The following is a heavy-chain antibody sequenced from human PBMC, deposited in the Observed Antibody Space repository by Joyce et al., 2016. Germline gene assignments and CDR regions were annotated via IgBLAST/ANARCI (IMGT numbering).Heavy chain of an antibody. CDR2: INSKIEGENT. V-gene: IGHV3-15*01. J-gene: IGHJ4*02. CDR3: TTEHDFWSASSGYFDY. D-gene: IGHD3-3*01. CDR1: GFTVKNGW. Sequence: EVQLVESGGGLVKPGGSLRLSCAASGFTVKNGWMSWVRQVPGTGREWGGRINSKIEGENTDYAAPVKGRFTISRDDSKNILYLYMHSLKIEDTAVYFCTTEHDFWSASSGYFDYWGQGALVTVSS.